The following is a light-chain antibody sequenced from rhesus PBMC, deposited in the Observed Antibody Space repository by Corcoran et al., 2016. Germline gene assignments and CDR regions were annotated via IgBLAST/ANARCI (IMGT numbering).Light chain of an antibody. CDR2: GAS. Sequence: EIVLTQSPATLSLSPGERATLSCRASQSVSSSLAWYQQKPGQAPRLLYYGASSRATGIPDRFSGSGSGKDFTLPISSLEPEDVGVYYCQQYSNWHLTFGGGTKVELK. V-gene: IGKV3-42*02. J-gene: IGKJ4*01. CDR3: QQYSNWHLT. CDR1: QSVSSS.